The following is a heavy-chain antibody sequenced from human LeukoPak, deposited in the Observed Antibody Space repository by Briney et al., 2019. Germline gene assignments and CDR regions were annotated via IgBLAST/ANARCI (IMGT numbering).Heavy chain of an antibody. D-gene: IGHD3-22*01. CDR2: ISSSSSYI. V-gene: IGHV3-21*01. CDR3: ALSSGYYSGYFDY. J-gene: IGHJ4*02. CDR1: GGSISSSS. Sequence: ETLSLTCTVSGGSISSSSYYWGWIRQPPGKGLEWVSSISSSSSYIYYADSVKGRFTISRDNAKNSLYLQMNSLRAEDTAVYYCALSSGYYSGYFDYWGQGTLVTVSS.